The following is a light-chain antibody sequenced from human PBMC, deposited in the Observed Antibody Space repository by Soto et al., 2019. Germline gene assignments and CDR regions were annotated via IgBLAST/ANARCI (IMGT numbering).Light chain of an antibody. CDR3: QQGYSTPLT. J-gene: IGKJ4*02. CDR2: AAS. Sequence: IQLTQSPSSLSASVGDRVTITCRASQGISSSLAWYQQIPGKAPKLLIYAASSLQSGVPSRFSGSGSGTEFTLTISSLQPEDFATYYCQQGYSTPLTFGGGTKVDIK. CDR1: QGISSS. V-gene: IGKV1-9*01.